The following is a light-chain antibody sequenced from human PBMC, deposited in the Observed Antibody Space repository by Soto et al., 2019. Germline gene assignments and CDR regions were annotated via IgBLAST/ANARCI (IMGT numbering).Light chain of an antibody. CDR3: CSYAGTVAYV. J-gene: IGLJ1*01. V-gene: IGLV2-23*02. CDR2: EVN. CDR1: GSDVGAYNL. Sequence: QSALTQPASVSGSPGQSITISCAGTGSDVGAYNLVSWYQQHPGKATKLIICEVNTRPSGISNRFSGSKSGDTASLTISGLQDEDEADYFCCSYAGTVAYVFGTGTKLTVL.